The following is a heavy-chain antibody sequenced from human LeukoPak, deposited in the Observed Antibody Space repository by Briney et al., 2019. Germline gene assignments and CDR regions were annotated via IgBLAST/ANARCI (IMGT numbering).Heavy chain of an antibody. J-gene: IGHJ4*02. CDR3: ARDDIRSGILASAGVRY. Sequence: GGSLRLSCAASGFTFSSYAMHWVRQAPGKGLEWVAVISYDGSTKYYADSVKGRFTISRDNSNNTLYLQMNSLRAEDTAVYYCARDDIRSGILASAGVRYWGQGTLVTVSS. CDR1: GFTFSSYA. D-gene: IGHD2-15*01. V-gene: IGHV3-30*04. CDR2: ISYDGSTK.